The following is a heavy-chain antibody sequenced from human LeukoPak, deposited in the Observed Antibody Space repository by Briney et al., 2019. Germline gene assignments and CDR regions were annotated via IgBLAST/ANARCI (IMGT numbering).Heavy chain of an antibody. D-gene: IGHD3-22*01. CDR2: IHPSGRL. Sequence: SQTLSLTCTVSGASFSSGDQYWNWIRQSPGKGLEWIGSIHPSGRLYNNPSLESPVAISIVTSKNQFSLNLNTVTAADTAVYVCSRGLDSRKLGYWGQGTLVTVSS. CDR1: GASFSSGDQY. CDR3: SRGLDSRKLGY. V-gene: IGHV4-31*01. J-gene: IGHJ4*02.